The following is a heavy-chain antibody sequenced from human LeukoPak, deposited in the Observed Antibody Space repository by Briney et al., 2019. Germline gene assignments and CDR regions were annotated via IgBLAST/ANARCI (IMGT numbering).Heavy chain of an antibody. CDR1: GFTFSSYW. D-gene: IGHD4-23*01. J-gene: IGHJ4*02. Sequence: GGSLRLSCAASGFTFSSYWMNWVRQAPGKGLVWVSRIASDGSSTTYADSVKGRFSISRDNAKNTLYLQMNSLRVEDTAAYYCARGRPHGNDYWGQGTLVTVSS. V-gene: IGHV3-74*01. CDR2: IASDGSST. CDR3: ARGRPHGNDY.